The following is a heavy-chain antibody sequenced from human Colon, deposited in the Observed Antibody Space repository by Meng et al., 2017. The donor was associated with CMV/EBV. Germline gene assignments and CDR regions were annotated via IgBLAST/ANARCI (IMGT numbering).Heavy chain of an antibody. Sequence: SGFTFSNYAMHWVRQAPGTGLEWVAVISYDGSNKYYADSVKGRFTISRDNSKNTVYLQVNSLRGEDTAVYYCARGSAVTAKLGHDYWGQGTLVTVSS. V-gene: IGHV3-30-3*01. J-gene: IGHJ4*02. CDR2: ISYDGSNK. D-gene: IGHD2-21*02. CDR1: GFTFSNYA. CDR3: ARGSAVTAKLGHDY.